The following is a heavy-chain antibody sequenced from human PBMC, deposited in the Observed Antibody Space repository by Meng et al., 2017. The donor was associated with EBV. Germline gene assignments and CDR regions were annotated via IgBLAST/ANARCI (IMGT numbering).Heavy chain of an antibody. J-gene: IGHJ5*02. V-gene: IGHV1-8*01. CDR3: ARGVGTIFGVVIKNWFDP. D-gene: IGHD3-3*01. CDR1: GYTFTSYD. Sequence: GQGGESGAEVKKPGRSVKVSCKASGYTFTSYDINWVRQATGQGLEWMGWMNPNSGNTGYAQKFQGRVTMTRNTSISTAYMKLSSLRSEDTAVYYCARGVGTIFGVVIKNWFDPWGQGTLVTVSS. CDR2: MNPNSGNT.